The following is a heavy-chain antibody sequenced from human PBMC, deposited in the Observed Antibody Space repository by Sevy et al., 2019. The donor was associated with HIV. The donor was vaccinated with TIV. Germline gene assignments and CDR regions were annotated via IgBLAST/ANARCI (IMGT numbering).Heavy chain of an antibody. D-gene: IGHD2-8*01. Sequence: QLGGSLRLSCAASGFTFSKYSMSWVRQPPGKGLEGVSTLSFGGGEINYADSVKGRFTISRDNSKSSVYLQMNNLRPEDTAVYYCAREGCTKPHDYWGQGTLVTVSS. CDR1: GFTFSKYS. J-gene: IGHJ4*02. CDR2: LSFGGGEI. CDR3: AREGCTKPHDY. V-gene: IGHV3-23*01.